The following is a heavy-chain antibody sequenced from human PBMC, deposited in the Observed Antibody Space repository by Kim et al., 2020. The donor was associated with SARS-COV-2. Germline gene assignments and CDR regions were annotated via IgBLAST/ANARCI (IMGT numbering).Heavy chain of an antibody. CDR1: GFTFTNAW. CDR3: TTVGGYYDSAGFYPVDY. V-gene: IGHV3-15*01. Sequence: GGSLRLSCAASGFTFTNAWMTWVRQAPGKGLEWVGRIKSRIDGGTTDYAAPVKGRFAISRDDSKNTLYLQMNSLKSEDTAMYYCTTVGGYYDSAGFYPVDYWGRGTLVTVS. J-gene: IGHJ4*02. D-gene: IGHD3-22*01. CDR2: IKSRIDGGTT.